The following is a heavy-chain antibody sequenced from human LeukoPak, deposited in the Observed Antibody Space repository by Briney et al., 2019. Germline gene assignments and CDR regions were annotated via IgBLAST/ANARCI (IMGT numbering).Heavy chain of an antibody. D-gene: IGHD3-10*02. CDR2: ISSSGSTI. Sequence: PGGPLRLSCAASGFTFSDYYMSWIRQAPGKGLEWVACISSSGSTIYYADSVKGRFTISRDNAKNSLYLQMNGLRAEDTAVYYCAELGITMIGGVWGKGTTVTISS. V-gene: IGHV3-11*04. CDR3: AELGITMIGGV. CDR1: GFTFSDYY. J-gene: IGHJ6*04.